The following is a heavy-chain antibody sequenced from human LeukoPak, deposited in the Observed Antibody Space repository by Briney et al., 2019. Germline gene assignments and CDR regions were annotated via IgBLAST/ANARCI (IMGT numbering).Heavy chain of an antibody. CDR2: IYYSGST. J-gene: IGHJ3*02. D-gene: IGHD3-10*01. CDR1: GGSISSYY. Sequence: SETLSLTCTVSGGSISSYYWSWIRQPPGKGLEWIGYIYYSGSTNYNPSLKSRVTISVDTSKNQFSLKLTSVTAADTAVYYCARLPYYGSGSSDAFDIWGQGTIVTVSS. V-gene: IGHV4-59*08. CDR3: ARLPYYGSGSSDAFDI.